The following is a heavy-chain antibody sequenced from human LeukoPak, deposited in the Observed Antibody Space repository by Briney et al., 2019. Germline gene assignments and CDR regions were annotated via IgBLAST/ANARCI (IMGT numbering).Heavy chain of an antibody. J-gene: IGHJ4*02. CDR1: GYTFTSYG. V-gene: IGHV1-18*01. D-gene: IGHD3-3*01. CDR2: ISAYNGNT. Sequence: ASVEVSCKASGYTFTSYGISWVRQAPGQGLEWMGWISAYNGNTNYAQKLQGRVTMTTDTSTSTAYMELRSLRSDDTAVYYCARDSDFWSGYYPLENPKNIDYWGQGTLVTVSS. CDR3: ARDSDFWSGYYPLENPKNIDY.